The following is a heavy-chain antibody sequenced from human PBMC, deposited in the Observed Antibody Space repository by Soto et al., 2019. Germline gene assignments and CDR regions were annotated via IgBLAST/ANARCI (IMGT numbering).Heavy chain of an antibody. CDR1: GYTFTSYA. V-gene: IGHV1-3*01. J-gene: IGHJ2*01. CDR3: ARGGSLYWYFDL. D-gene: IGHD1-26*01. CDR2: INAGNGNT. Sequence: ASVKVSCKASGYTFTSYAMHWVRQAPGQRLEWMGWINAGNGNTKYSQKFQGRVTITGDTSASTAYMELSSLRSEDTAVYYCARGGSLYWYFDLWGRGTLVTV.